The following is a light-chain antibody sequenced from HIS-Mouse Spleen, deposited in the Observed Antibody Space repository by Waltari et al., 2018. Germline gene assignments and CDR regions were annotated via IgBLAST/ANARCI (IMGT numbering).Light chain of an antibody. CDR3: QQSYSTPQWT. V-gene: IGKV1-39*01. Sequence: DIQMTQSPSSLSASIGDRGTITCRASQIISSYLNWYQQKPGKAPKLLIYTASSLQSGVPSRFRGSGSGTDFTRTIRSLQPEDVATYYCQQSYSTPQWTFGQGTKVEIK. J-gene: IGKJ1*01. CDR2: TAS. CDR1: QIISSY.